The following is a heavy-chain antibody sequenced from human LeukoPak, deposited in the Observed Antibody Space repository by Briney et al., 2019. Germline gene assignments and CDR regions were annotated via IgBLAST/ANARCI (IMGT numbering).Heavy chain of an antibody. CDR3: ARDHGGTVRFLEWPRGPDYGMDV. CDR1: GGSISSYY. J-gene: IGHJ6*02. D-gene: IGHD3-3*01. CDR2: IYTSGST. Sequence: SETLSLTCTVSGGSISSYYWSWIRQPAGKGLEWIGRIYTSGSTNYNPSLKSRVTMSVDTSKNQFSLKLSSVTAADTAVYYCARDHGGTVRFLEWPRGPDYGMDVWGQGTTVTVSS. V-gene: IGHV4-4*07.